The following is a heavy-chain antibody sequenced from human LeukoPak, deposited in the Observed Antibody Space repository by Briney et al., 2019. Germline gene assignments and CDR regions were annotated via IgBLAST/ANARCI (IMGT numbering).Heavy chain of an antibody. V-gene: IGHV3-66*01. Sequence: GGSLRLSCAASGFTVSSNYMSWVRQAPGKGLEWVSVIYSGGRIYYADSVKGRFTISRDNSENTLYLQMSSLRAEDTAVYYCARVASSSWSSFDYWGQGTLVTVSS. J-gene: IGHJ4*02. CDR2: IYSGGRI. D-gene: IGHD6-13*01. CDR3: ARVASSSWSSFDY. CDR1: GFTVSSNY.